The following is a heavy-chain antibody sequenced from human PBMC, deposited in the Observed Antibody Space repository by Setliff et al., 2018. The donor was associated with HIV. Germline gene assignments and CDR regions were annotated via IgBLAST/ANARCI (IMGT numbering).Heavy chain of an antibody. V-gene: IGHV1-69-2*01. J-gene: IGHJ5*02. CDR3: ATDRVLPSAIRGGWLDP. CDR1: GFIFGDYY. D-gene: IGHD2-2*02. CDR2: VDPEDGET. Sequence: VSCKGSGFIFGDYYMHWVQLAPGRGLEWMGRVDPEDGETIYAEKFQGRLTITADTSTDTTYMELSSLRADDTAIYYCATDRVLPSAIRGGWLDPWGQGTLVTVSS.